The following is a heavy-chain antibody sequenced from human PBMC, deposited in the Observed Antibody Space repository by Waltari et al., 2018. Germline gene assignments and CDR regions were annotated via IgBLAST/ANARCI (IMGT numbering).Heavy chain of an antibody. CDR1: GGSFSGYY. V-gene: IGHV4-34*01. Sequence: QVQLQQWGAGLLKPSETLSLTCAVYGGSFSGYYWSWIRQPPGNGLEWIGEINHSGSTNYNPSLKSRVTISVDTSKNQFSLKLSSVTAADTAVYYCARSTYYDFWSGYYTGHDYYYYYMDVWGKGTTVTVSS. D-gene: IGHD3-3*01. J-gene: IGHJ6*03. CDR2: INHSGST. CDR3: ARSTYYDFWSGYYTGHDYYYYYMDV.